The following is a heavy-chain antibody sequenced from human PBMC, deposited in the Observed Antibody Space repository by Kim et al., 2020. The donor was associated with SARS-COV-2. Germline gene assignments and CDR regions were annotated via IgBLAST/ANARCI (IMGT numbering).Heavy chain of an antibody. CDR2: ISYDGSNK. CDR3: ARGAKSSGWYYSPRPPPNWFDP. Sequence: GGSLRLSCAASGFTFSSYAMHWVRQAPGKGLEWVAVISYDGSNKYYADSVKGRFTISRDNSKNTLYLQMNSLRAEDTAVYYCARGAKSSGWYYSPRPPPNWFDPWGQGTLVTVSS. CDR1: GFTFSSYA. V-gene: IGHV3-30*04. J-gene: IGHJ5*02. D-gene: IGHD6-19*01.